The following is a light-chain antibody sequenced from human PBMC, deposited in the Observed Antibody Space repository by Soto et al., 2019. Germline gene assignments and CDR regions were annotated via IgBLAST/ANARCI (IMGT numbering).Light chain of an antibody. V-gene: IGLV2-11*01. CDR2: YVS. CDR3: CSCAGRFTWV. CDR1: SSDVGGYNF. J-gene: IGLJ3*02. Sequence: QSALTQPRSVSGSPGQSVTISCTGTSSDVGGYNFVSWYQQYPGKAPKLIIYYVSERPSGVPDRFSGSKSGNTASLTISGLQAEDDAYYYCCSCAGRFTWVFGGGTKLTVL.